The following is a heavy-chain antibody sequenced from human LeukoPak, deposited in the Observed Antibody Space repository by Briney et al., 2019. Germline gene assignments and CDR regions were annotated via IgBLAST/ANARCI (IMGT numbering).Heavy chain of an antibody. CDR3: AGSGITMVRGVFPNAFDI. D-gene: IGHD3-10*01. V-gene: IGHV4-30-4*01. Sequence: SETLSLTCTVSGGSISSGDYYWSWIRQPPGKGLEWIGYIYYSGSTYYNPSLKSRVTISVDSSKNQFSLKLSSVTAADTAVYYCAGSGITMVRGVFPNAFDIWGQGTMVTVSS. CDR2: IYYSGST. CDR1: GGSISSGDYY. J-gene: IGHJ3*02.